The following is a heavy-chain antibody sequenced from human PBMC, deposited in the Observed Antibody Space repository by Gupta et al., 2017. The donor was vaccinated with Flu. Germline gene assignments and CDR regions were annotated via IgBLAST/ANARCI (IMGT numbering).Heavy chain of an antibody. V-gene: IGHV3-33*01. CDR3: ARGNCPGESCVDY. CDR1: GFTFSNYG. CDR2: IWFDGSDK. D-gene: IGHD1-26*01. J-gene: IGHJ4*02. Sequence: QVQLVDSGGGVVQPGRSLRLSCAASGFTFSNYGIHWVRLAPGKGLEWLAVIWFDGSDKAYADSVKGRFIVSRDSPTNTAYLQMNSVRAEDTAVYYCARGNCPGESCVDYWGQGTLVTVSS.